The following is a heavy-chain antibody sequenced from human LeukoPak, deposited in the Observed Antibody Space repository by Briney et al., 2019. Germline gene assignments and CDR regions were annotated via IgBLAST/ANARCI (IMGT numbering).Heavy chain of an antibody. D-gene: IGHD5-24*01. CDR3: ARGRDDSSQGWYFDL. CDR2: INPNSGGT. Sequence: ASVKVSCKASGYTFTGYYMHWVRQAPGQGLEWMGWINPNSGGTRYAQQFQDRVTMTRDTSISTAYMELIRLRSDDTAVYYCARGRDDSSQGWYFDLWGRGTLVTVSS. J-gene: IGHJ2*01. CDR1: GYTFTGYY. V-gene: IGHV1-2*02.